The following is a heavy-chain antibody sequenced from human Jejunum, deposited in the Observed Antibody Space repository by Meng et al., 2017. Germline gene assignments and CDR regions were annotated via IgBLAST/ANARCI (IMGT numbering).Heavy chain of an antibody. D-gene: IGHD1-14*01. J-gene: IGHJ5*02. Sequence: VQRVQSGAGVKKPGASVKVSCKASGYIFNNYGVSWVRQAPGQGPEWMGWISAYNGNTNYAQNFQGRFTMTTDTSTSTAYMELRSLRSDDTAVYYCARDLPGGTKGTWLDLWGQGTLVTVSS. V-gene: IGHV1-18*01. CDR3: ARDLPGGTKGTWLDL. CDR1: GYIFNNYG. CDR2: ISAYNGNT.